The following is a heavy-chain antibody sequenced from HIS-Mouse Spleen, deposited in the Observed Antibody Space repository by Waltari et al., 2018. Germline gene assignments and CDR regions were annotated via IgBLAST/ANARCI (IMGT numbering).Heavy chain of an antibody. CDR1: GCSIRSSSSS. J-gene: IGHJ2*01. CDR2: IYYSGST. Sequence: QLQLQESGPGLVKPSETLSLTCPVSGCSIRSSSSSCGWIRQPPGKGLEWIGSIYYSGSTYYNPSLKSRVTISVDTSKNQFSLKLSSVTAADTAVYYCAREIPYSSSWYDWYFDLWGRGTLVTVSS. V-gene: IGHV4-39*07. CDR3: AREIPYSSSWYDWYFDL. D-gene: IGHD6-13*01.